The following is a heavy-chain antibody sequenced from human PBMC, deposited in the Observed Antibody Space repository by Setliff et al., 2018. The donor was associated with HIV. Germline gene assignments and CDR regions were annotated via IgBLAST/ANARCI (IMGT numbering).Heavy chain of an antibody. V-gene: IGHV4-39*01. J-gene: IGHJ1*01. D-gene: IGHD2-15*01. CDR1: GGPVSTNDYY. Sequence: SETLSLTCTVSGGPVSTNDYYWGFIRQSPGKGLEWIASVHYGGSIFYNPSLKSRVTLSVGTSKRQFFLNLSSATTADTAMYYCASRGIVEVTISMPDEYFVHWGHGTLVTVSS. CDR2: VHYGGSI. CDR3: ASRGIVEVTISMPDEYFVH.